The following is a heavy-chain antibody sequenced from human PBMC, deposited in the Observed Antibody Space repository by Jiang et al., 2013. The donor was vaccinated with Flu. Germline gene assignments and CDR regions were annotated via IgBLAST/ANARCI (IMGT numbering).Heavy chain of an antibody. D-gene: IGHD3-22*01. V-gene: IGHV5-51*01. J-gene: IGHJ4*02. CDR1: GYRFTTKW. CDR2: IYPADSDT. CDR3: ATVVGGFTSSLGY. Sequence: GAEVKKPGESLKISCKGSGYRFTTKWIAWVRQMPGKGLEWMGIIYPADSDTRYSPSFKGQVTISADKSISTAYLQWSSLKAADTAMYYCATVVGGFTSSLGYWGQGTLVT.